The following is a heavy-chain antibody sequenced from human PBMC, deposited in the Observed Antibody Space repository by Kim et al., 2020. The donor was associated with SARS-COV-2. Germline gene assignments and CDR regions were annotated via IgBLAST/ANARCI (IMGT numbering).Heavy chain of an antibody. D-gene: IGHD3-10*01. Sequence: GGSLRLSCAASGFTISSNAMTWVRQAPGKGLEWVSDISGNGDGTNYADSVKGRYTISRDISKNTQYLQMNRLRADDTAVYFWPKKKKRSLTVRGVMQNSYCGMDVWGKGTTISVSS. V-gene: IGHV3-23*01. J-gene: IGHJ6*04. CDR2: ISGNGDGT. CDR1: GFTISSNA. CDR3: PKKKKRSLTVRGVMQNSYCGMDV.